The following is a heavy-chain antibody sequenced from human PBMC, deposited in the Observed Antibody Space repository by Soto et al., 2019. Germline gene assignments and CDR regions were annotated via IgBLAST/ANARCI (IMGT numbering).Heavy chain of an antibody. CDR3: ARDPFWSGLHGMDV. V-gene: IGHV3-11*01. D-gene: IGHD3-3*01. CDR2: ISSTGGTI. CDR1: GFTFSDYY. Sequence: QVQLVESGGGLVKPGGSLRLSCAASGFTFSDYYMNWIRQAPGKGLEWVSHISSTGGTIYYADSVKGRFASSRDNAKNSLFLQMNSLRAEDTAVYFCARDPFWSGLHGMDVWGPGTTVTVSS. J-gene: IGHJ6*02.